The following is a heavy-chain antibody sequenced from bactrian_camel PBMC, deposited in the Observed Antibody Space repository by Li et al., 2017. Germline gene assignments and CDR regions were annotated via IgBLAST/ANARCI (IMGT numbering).Heavy chain of an antibody. CDR3: ATEATATTSYVEVMAA. J-gene: IGHJ4*01. D-gene: IGHD3*01. CDR1: GDTATVAY. CDR2: IYTGDGTT. V-gene: IGHV3S1*01. Sequence: HVQLVESGGGSVQAGGSLRLSCAASGDTATVAYMGWIRRTPGKKREGVAAIYTGDGTTYYGDSVKGRFTISHDSARNTVYLQMNNLKPEDTAMYYCATEATATTSYVEVMAAGARGPRSPS.